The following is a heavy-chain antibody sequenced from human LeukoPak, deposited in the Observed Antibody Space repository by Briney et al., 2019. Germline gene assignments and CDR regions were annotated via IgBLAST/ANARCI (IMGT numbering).Heavy chain of an antibody. CDR2: IIPIFGTA. V-gene: IGHV1-69*13. CDR1: GGTFSSYA. D-gene: IGHD3-22*01. Sequence: SVKVSCKASGGTFSSYAISWVRQAPGQGLEWMGGIIPIFGTANYAQKFQGRVTITADESTSTAYMELRSLRSDDTAVYYCAREGYYDSSGYYRPNFDYWGQGTLVTVSS. CDR3: AREGYYDSSGYYRPNFDY. J-gene: IGHJ4*02.